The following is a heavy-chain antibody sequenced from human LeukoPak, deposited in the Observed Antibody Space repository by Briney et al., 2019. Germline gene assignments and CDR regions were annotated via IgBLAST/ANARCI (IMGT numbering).Heavy chain of an antibody. V-gene: IGHV3-48*02. CDR2: ISSSSSTI. Sequence: GGSLRLSCAASGFTFSSYSMNWVRQAPGKGLEWVSYISSSSSTIYYGDSVKGRFTISRDNAKNSLYLQMNSLRDEDTAVYYCARDTTVAGQSGWFDPWGQGTLVTVSS. J-gene: IGHJ5*02. CDR1: GFTFSSYS. CDR3: ARDTTVAGQSGWFDP. D-gene: IGHD6-19*01.